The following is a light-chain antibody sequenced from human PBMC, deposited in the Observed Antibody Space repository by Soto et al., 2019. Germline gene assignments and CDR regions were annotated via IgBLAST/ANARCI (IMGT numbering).Light chain of an antibody. V-gene: IGKV1-8*01. CDR1: QGISSY. J-gene: IGKJ5*01. Sequence: AIRMTQSPSSFSASTGDRVTITCRASQGISSYLAWYQQKPGKAPKLLIYAASGLQSGVPSRFSGSGSGTDFTLTISSLQPEDFATYYCQQVNSYPQTFGQGTRLEIK. CDR2: AAS. CDR3: QQVNSYPQT.